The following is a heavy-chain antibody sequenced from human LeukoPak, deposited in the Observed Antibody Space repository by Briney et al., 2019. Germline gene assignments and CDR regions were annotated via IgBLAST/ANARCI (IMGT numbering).Heavy chain of an antibody. CDR2: ISSSSSYT. J-gene: IGHJ4*02. Sequence: GGSLRLSCAASGFTFSDYYMSWIRQAPGKGLEWVSYISSSSSYTNYADSVKGRFTISRDNGENSLYLQMNSLRAEDTAVYYCARSRGYYDSSGYYYRFFDYWGQGTLVTVSS. CDR3: ARSRGYYDSSGYYYRFFDY. V-gene: IGHV3-11*03. CDR1: GFTFSDYY. D-gene: IGHD3-22*01.